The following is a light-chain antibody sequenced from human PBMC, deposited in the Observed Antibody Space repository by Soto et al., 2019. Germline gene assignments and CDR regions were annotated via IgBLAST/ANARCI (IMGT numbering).Light chain of an antibody. V-gene: IGKV3-11*01. CDR2: DAS. CDR1: QSVSRY. Sequence: EIVLTQSPATLSLSPGERATLSCRASQSVSRYLAWYQQKPGQAPRLLIYDASNRATGIPARLSGSGSATDFTLTISSLAPEDFAVYYCQQRSNWLSFGQGTRLEIK. CDR3: QQRSNWLS. J-gene: IGKJ5*01.